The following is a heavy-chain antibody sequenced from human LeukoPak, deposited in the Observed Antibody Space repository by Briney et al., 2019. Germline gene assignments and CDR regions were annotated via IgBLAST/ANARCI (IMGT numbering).Heavy chain of an antibody. D-gene: IGHD3-22*01. CDR3: ARDYRPYYYDSSGYYVPYYFDY. CDR1: GGSISSYY. V-gene: IGHV4-4*07. CDR2: IYTSGST. Sequence: SETLSLTCTVSGGSISSYYWSWIRQPAGKGLDWIGRIYTSGSTNYNPSLKSRVTMSVDTSKNRFSLKLSSVTAADTAVYYCARDYRPYYYDSSGYYVPYYFDYWGQGTLVTVSS. J-gene: IGHJ4*02.